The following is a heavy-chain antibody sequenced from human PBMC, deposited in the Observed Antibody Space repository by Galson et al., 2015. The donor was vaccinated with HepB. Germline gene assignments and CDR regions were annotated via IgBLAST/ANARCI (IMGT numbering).Heavy chain of an antibody. Sequence: SLRLSCAASGFTFSNYAMHWVRQAPGKGLEWVAIIWYDGSRRYYADSVKGRFTISRDNSKNTLYLQVDSLRAEDTAVYYCATGPGNSGDYSTGWFEYFHLWGQGTLVTVSS. CDR2: IWYDGSRR. CDR3: ATGPGNSGDYSTGWFEYFHL. CDR1: GFTFSNYA. D-gene: IGHD2-2*01. J-gene: IGHJ1*01. V-gene: IGHV3-33*03.